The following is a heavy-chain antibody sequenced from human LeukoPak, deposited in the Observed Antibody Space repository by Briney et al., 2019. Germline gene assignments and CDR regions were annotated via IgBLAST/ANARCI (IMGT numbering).Heavy chain of an antibody. V-gene: IGHV3-23*01. J-gene: IGHJ6*02. CDR1: GFTFSSYA. Sequence: QPGGSLRLSCIASGFTFSSYAMSWVRQAPRKGLEWVSAVSDSGYSAHYADSVKGRFTISRDNSKNTLYLQMNSLRAEDTAVYYCAKDLDRAYYYYGMDVWGQGTTVTVSS. CDR2: VSDSGYSA. CDR3: AKDLDRAYYYYGMDV. D-gene: IGHD1-14*01.